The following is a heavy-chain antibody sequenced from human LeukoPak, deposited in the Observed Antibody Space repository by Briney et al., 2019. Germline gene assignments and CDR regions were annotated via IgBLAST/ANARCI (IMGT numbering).Heavy chain of an antibody. D-gene: IGHD5-18*01. CDR3: AKAPQFGDTAMVVFDY. Sequence: GGSLRLSCAASGFTVSSNYMSWVRQAPGKGLEWVSAISGSGGSTYYADSVKGRFTISRDNSKNTLYLQMNSLRAEDTAVYYCAKAPQFGDTAMVVFDYWGQGTLVTVSS. J-gene: IGHJ4*02. CDR1: GFTVSSNY. CDR2: ISGSGGST. V-gene: IGHV3-23*01.